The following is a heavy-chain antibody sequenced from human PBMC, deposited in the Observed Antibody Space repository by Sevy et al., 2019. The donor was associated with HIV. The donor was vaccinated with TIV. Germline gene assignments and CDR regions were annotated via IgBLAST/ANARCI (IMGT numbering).Heavy chain of an antibody. J-gene: IGHJ4*02. V-gene: IGHV3-73*01. D-gene: IGHD1-26*01. CDR2: IRRKGNSFAQ. CDR3: AGQVGDTVMAIFDY. CDR1: GFAFRGSA. Sequence: GGSLRLSCAASGFAFRGSAIHWVRQASGKGLEWIGRIRRKGNSFAQDYVPSVKGKFTISRDDSKKKAYLEMSSLKIGDTAVYYCAGQVGDTVMAIFDYWGQGTLVTVSS.